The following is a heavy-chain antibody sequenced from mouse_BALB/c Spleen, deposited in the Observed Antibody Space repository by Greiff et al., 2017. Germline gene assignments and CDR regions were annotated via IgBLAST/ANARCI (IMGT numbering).Heavy chain of an antibody. J-gene: IGHJ4*01. Sequence: VQLQQSGPDLVKPSQSLSLTCTVTGYSITSGYSWHWIRQFPGNKLEWMGYIHYSGSTNYNPSLKSRISITRDTSKNQFFLQLNSVTTEDTATYYCARTGNYYGSSPYAMDDWGQGTSVTVSS. CDR1: GYSITSGYS. V-gene: IGHV3-1*02. CDR2: IHYSGST. D-gene: IGHD1-1*01. CDR3: ARTGNYYGSSPYAMDD.